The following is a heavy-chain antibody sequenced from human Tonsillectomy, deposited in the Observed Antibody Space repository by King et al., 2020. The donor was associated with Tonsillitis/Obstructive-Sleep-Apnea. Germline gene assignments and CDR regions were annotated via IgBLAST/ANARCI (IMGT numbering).Heavy chain of an antibody. J-gene: IGHJ6*03. V-gene: IGHV3-20*04. CDR3: AREGILRFLEWPHYFMDV. CDR2: INWNGGGT. CDR1: GFSIDDYA. D-gene: IGHD3-3*01. Sequence: VQLVESGGGVVRPGGSLRLSCVVSGFSIDDYAMTWVRHAPGKGLEWVSGINWNGGGTAYADSVKGRFTISRDNAENSLYLQMNSLRAEDTALYYCAREGILRFLEWPHYFMDVWGKGTAVTVSS.